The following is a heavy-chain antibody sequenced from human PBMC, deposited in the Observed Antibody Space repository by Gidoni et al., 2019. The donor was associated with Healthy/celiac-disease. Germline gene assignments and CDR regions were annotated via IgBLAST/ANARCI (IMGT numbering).Heavy chain of an antibody. CDR3: AKDIASWLLLSYYYYGMDV. V-gene: IGHV3-30*02. D-gene: IGHD3-10*01. CDR2: IRYDGSNK. J-gene: IGHJ6*02. Sequence: QVQLVESGGGGVQPGGSLRLSCAASGFTFSSYGMHWVRQAPGKGLEWVAFIRYDGSNKYYADSVKGRFTISRDNSKNTLYLQMNSLRAEDTAVYYCAKDIASWLLLSYYYYGMDVWGQGTTVTVSS. CDR1: GFTFSSYG.